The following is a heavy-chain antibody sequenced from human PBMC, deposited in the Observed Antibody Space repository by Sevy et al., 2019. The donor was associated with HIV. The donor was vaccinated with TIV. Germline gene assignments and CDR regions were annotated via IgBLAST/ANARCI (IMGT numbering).Heavy chain of an antibody. D-gene: IGHD3-22*01. V-gene: IGHV3-30*18. CDR1: GFTFSSYG. CDR3: AKDRPSYYYDSQGAFDI. J-gene: IGHJ3*02. CDR2: ISYDGSNK. Sequence: GGSLGLSCAASGFTFSSYGMHWVRQAPGKGLEWVAVISYDGSNKYYADSVKGRFTISRDNSKNTLYLQMNSLRAEDTAVYYCAKDRPSYYYDSQGAFDIWGQGTMVTVSS.